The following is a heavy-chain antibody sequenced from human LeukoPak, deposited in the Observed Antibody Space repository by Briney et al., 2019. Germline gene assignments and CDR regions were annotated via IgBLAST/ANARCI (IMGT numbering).Heavy chain of an antibody. V-gene: IGHV3-23*01. CDR2: ICRMGGST. CDR1: GFTFSSYD. CDR3: AKDFARIRYGSGYYWDYGMDV. D-gene: IGHD2-15*01. J-gene: IGHJ6*02. Sequence: GGPLRLSCTPSGFTFSSYDMNWVRQSPGKGLEWVSLICRMGGSTYYADLVKGRFIISRYNTRNMLYLEMNNMRAEDTAVYFCAKDFARIRYGSGYYWDYGMDVWGPGTTVTVSS.